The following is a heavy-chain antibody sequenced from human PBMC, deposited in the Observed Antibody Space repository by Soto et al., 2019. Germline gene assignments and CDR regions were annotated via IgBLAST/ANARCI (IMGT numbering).Heavy chain of an antibody. J-gene: IGHJ5*02. Sequence: SETLSLTCTVSGGSILDSTYYWAWIRQSPGKGLEWIGTIFYSGGTFYTPSLKSRVTMSVDTSNNQFSLKLSSVTAADTAVYYCARQASGYYYGWFDTWGQGTLVTRLL. CDR1: GGSILDSTYY. D-gene: IGHD3-22*01. V-gene: IGHV4-39*01. CDR2: IFYSGGT. CDR3: ARQASGYYYGWFDT.